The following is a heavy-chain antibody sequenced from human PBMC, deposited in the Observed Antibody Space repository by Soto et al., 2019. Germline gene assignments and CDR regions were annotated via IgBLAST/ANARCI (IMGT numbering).Heavy chain of an antibody. Sequence: LRLSCAASGITFINAWMSWVRQAPGKGLEWVGRIKNRADGGTTDYAAAVRGRFTISRDDSKNTLFLQMNSLEVEDTAVYYCTTDPGDYEDFWGQGTLVTVSS. CDR1: GITFINAW. CDR2: IKNRADGGTT. J-gene: IGHJ4*02. D-gene: IGHD4-17*01. V-gene: IGHV3-15*05. CDR3: TTDPGDYEDF.